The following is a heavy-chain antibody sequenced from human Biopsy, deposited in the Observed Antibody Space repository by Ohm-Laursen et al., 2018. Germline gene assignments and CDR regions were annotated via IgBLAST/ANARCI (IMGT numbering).Heavy chain of an antibody. Sequence: SETLSLTCTVSGGSVSSNTNYWAWIRQPPGKGLEWIGSIFYSGIIYYNPSLKSRVNISVDTSKNQFPLNLNFVTAADTAVYYCARHPTGFWFDPWGQGTLVIVSS. V-gene: IGHV4-39*01. J-gene: IGHJ5*02. CDR1: GGSVSSNTNY. CDR2: IFYSGII. CDR3: ARHPTGFWFDP.